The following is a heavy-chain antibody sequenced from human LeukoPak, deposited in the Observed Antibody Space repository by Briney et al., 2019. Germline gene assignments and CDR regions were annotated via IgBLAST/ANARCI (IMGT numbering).Heavy chain of an antibody. CDR2: ISGSGGTT. CDR3: AKPFIVGATGYYYYYMDV. CDR1: GFTFSSYS. Sequence: GGSLRLSCAASGFTFSSYSINWVRQAPGKGLEWVSAISGSGGTTHYADSVKGRFTVSRDNSKNTLYLQMNSLRAEDTAVYYCAKPFIVGATGYYYYYMDVWGKGTTVTVSS. J-gene: IGHJ6*03. D-gene: IGHD1-26*01. V-gene: IGHV3-23*01.